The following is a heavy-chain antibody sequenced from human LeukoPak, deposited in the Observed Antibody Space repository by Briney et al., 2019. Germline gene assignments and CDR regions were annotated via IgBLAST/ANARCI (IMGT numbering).Heavy chain of an antibody. CDR2: IYKDGSEE. CDR1: DFMFSDYW. V-gene: IGHV3-7*01. J-gene: IGHJ6*02. Sequence: PGGSLRLSCVASDFMFSDYWMSWVRQAPGKGPEWVANIYKDGSEEHYVDSVKGRFTVSRDNAKNSLFLQMNSLRVEDTAVYYCATYDNWVAGDVWGQGTTVSVSS. D-gene: IGHD1-20*01. CDR3: ATYDNWVAGDV.